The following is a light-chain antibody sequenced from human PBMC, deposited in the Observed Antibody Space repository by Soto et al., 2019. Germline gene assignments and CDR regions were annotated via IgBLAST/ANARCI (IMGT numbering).Light chain of an antibody. CDR1: SSDVGGYNY. CDR3: SSSTSSSTLLQV. Sequence: QSALTQPASVSGSPGQSITISCTGTSSDVGGYNYVSWYQQHPGKAPKLMIYDVSNRPSGVSNRFSGSKSGNTASQTISGLQAEDESADYCSSSTSSSTLLQVLGTGTKLTVL. V-gene: IGLV2-14*01. CDR2: DVS. J-gene: IGLJ1*01.